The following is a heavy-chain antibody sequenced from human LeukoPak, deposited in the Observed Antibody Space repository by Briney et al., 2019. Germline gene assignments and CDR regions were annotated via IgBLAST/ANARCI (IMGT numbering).Heavy chain of an antibody. V-gene: IGHV4-59*01. J-gene: IGHJ6*02. Sequence: SETLSLTCTVSGGSISSYYWSWIRQPPGKGLEWIGYIYYSGSTNYNPSLKSRVTISVDTSKNQFSLKLSSVTAADTAVYYCAGSVYDFWSGYYNYGMDVWGQGTTVTVSS. CDR2: IYYSGST. CDR1: GGSISSYY. CDR3: AGSVYDFWSGYYNYGMDV. D-gene: IGHD3-3*01.